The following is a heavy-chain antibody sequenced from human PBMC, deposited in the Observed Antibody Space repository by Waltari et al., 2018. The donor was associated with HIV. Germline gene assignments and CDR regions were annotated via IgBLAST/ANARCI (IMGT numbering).Heavy chain of an antibody. D-gene: IGHD3-22*01. J-gene: IGHJ6*02. CDR1: GYNFINFD. V-gene: IGHV1-8*02. CDR3: ARNSSGKGNRYFYYGLDV. CDR2: MNPNSGNT. Sequence: QVHLVQSGPEVKRPGASVKISCKAYGYNFINFDVHWVRPAAGQGPEWRGWMNPNSGNTASPYIFEERVTMTRDVSTDTAYLEMSGLTPEDTAIYYCARNSSGKGNRYFYYGLDVWGQGTPVTV.